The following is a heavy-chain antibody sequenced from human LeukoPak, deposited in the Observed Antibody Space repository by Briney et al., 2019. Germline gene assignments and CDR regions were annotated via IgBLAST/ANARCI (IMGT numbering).Heavy chain of an antibody. CDR2: INHSGST. V-gene: IGHV4-34*01. CDR3: ARDGFGYYGMDV. J-gene: IGHJ6*02. CDR1: GGSFSGYY. D-gene: IGHD3-10*01. Sequence: SETLSLTCAVYGGSFSGYYWSWIRQPPGKGLEWIGEINHSGSTNYNPSLKSRVTISVDTSKNQFSLKLSSVTAADTAVYYCARDGFGYYGMDVWGQGTTVTVSS.